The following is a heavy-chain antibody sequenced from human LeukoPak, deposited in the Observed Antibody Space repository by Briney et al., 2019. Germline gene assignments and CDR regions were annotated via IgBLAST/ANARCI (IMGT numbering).Heavy chain of an antibody. V-gene: IGHV3-66*01. CDR2: IYSGGST. J-gene: IGHJ3*02. CDR1: GFTVSSNY. D-gene: IGHD4-17*01. CDR3: ARPGDYGDYDAFDI. Sequence: GGSLRLSCAASGFTVSSNYMSWVRQAPGKGLEWVSVIYSGGSTYYADSVKGRLTISRDNSKNTLYLQMNSLRAEDTAVYYCARPGDYGDYDAFDIWGQGTMVTVSS.